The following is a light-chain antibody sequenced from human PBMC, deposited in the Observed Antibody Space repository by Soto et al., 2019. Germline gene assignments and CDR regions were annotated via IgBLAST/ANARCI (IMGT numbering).Light chain of an antibody. J-gene: IGKJ1*01. Sequence: EIVMTQSPATLSVSPGERATLSCRASQSVSSSYLAWYQQKPGQAPRLLIYGASTRATAVPARFTAGGSGTEFTLTISSLQSDDLAVYYCQQYDKWPRTFGQGTKVDIK. V-gene: IGKV3-15*01. CDR3: QQYDKWPRT. CDR1: QSVSSSY. CDR2: GAS.